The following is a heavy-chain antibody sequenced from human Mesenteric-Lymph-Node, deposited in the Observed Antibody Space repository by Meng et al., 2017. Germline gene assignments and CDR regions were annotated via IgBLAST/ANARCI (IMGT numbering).Heavy chain of an antibody. D-gene: IGHD3-10*01. V-gene: IGHV4-39*01. CDR3: ARRRGGSGRDC. J-gene: IGHJ4*02. CDR2: IYHSGST. CDR1: GGYIRSNVYY. Sequence: QVQLKASGPSAVEPPETLSHTCSCSGGYIRSNVYYCDWVRQPPGKGLEWIGVIYHSGSTSYNPSLQSRVTMFVDTSKNQFSLMLTSVTATDTAVYYCARRRGGSGRDCWGQGTLVTVSS.